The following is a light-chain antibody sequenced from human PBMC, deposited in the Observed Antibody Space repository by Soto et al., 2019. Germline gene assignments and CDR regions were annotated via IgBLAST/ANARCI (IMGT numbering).Light chain of an antibody. CDR1: QSLSGN. J-gene: IGKJ5*01. CDR2: RAS. Sequence: EIVMTQSPATLAGSPGETVTLSCRASQSLSGNLAWYQQKPGQAPRLLIFRASTRATGVPARFSGRGSGTEFTLTISGLQSEDFAVYYCQQRNTWPPITFGQGTRLEIK. V-gene: IGKV3-15*01. CDR3: QQRNTWPPIT.